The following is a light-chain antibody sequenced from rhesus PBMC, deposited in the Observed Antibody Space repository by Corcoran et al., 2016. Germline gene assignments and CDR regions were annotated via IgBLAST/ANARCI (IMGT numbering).Light chain of an antibody. CDR3: GSWDNSGKQDI. CDR1: SLQTYS. CDR2: DNT. J-gene: IGLJ1*01. V-gene: IGLV3S11*01. Sequence: SSGLTQEPALSVALGHTVRMTCQGDSLQTYSASWYQQKPGQVPVLVIYDNTNRPSGIPGRFSGAWSGNTGALTITGAQVEDEADYYCGSWDNSGKQDIFGAGTRLTVL.